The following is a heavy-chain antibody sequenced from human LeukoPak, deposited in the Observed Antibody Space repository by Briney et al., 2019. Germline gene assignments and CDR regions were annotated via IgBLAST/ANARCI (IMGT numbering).Heavy chain of an antibody. V-gene: IGHV3-23*01. CDR2: ISGPGGAP. D-gene: IGHD4-17*01. CDR3: AINPGDYDDFDY. Sequence: GALRLSFAASGFTFSFYAMTLARPAPGEGLKWVSAISGPGGAPFYADSVKGRFTISRDNSNNMLYLQMNSLRADDTALYYCAINPGDYDDFDYWGQGTLVTVSS. CDR1: GFTFSFYA. J-gene: IGHJ4*02.